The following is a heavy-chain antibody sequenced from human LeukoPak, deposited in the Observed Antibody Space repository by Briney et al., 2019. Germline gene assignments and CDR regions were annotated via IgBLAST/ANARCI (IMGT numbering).Heavy chain of an antibody. D-gene: IGHD3-10*01. CDR3: AIIQGVIGPNGY. Sequence: GGSLRLSCAASGFTFSSYSMNWVRQAPGKGLEWVSSISSSSSYIYYADSVKGRFTISRDNAKNSLYLQMNSLRAEDTAVYYCAIIQGVIGPNGYWGQGTLVTVFS. CDR2: ISSSSSYI. V-gene: IGHV3-21*01. J-gene: IGHJ4*02. CDR1: GFTFSSYS.